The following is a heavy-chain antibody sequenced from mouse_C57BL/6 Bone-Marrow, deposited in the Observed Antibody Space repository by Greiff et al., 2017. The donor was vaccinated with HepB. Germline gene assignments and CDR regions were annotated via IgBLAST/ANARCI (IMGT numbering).Heavy chain of an antibody. J-gene: IGHJ1*03. Sequence: QVQLKESGAELVRPGTSVKVSCKASGYAFTNYLIEWVKQRPGQGLEWIGVINPGSGGTNYNEKFKGKATLTADKSSSTAYMQLSSLTSEDSAVYFCARGDYGSSPNWYFDVWGTGTTVTVSS. CDR2: INPGSGGT. CDR1: GYAFTNYL. CDR3: ARGDYGSSPNWYFDV. D-gene: IGHD1-1*01. V-gene: IGHV1-54*01.